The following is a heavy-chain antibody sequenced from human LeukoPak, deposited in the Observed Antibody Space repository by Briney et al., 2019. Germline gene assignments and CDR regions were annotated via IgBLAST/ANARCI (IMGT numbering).Heavy chain of an antibody. CDR3: ARMIGLNQQLDADN. V-gene: IGHV3-23*01. CDR2: ISGSGGST. D-gene: IGHD6-13*01. Sequence: GGSLRLSCAASGFTFSSYAMSWVRQAPGKGLEWVSAISGSGGSTYYADSVRGRFTISRDNAKNSLYLQLNSLRAEDTAIYYCARMIGLNQQLDADNWGQGTLVTVSS. CDR1: GFTFSSYA. J-gene: IGHJ4*02.